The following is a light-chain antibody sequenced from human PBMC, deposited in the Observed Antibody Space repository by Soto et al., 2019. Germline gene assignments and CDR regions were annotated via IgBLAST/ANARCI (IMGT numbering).Light chain of an antibody. CDR2: DVS. CDR3: CSYAGSYTFHYV. V-gene: IGLV2-11*01. CDR1: SSDVGGYNY. J-gene: IGLJ1*01. Sequence: QAVVTQPRSVSGSPGQSVTISCTGTSSDVGGYNYVSWYQQHPGKAPKLMIYDVSKRPSGVPDRFSGSKSGNTASLTISGLQAEDEADYYCCSYAGSYTFHYVFGTGTKLTVL.